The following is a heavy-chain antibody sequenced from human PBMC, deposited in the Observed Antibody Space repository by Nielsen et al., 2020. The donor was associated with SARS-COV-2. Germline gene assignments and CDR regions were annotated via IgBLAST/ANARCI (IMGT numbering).Heavy chain of an antibody. CDR2: ISSDGSEK. CDR1: GFTFRNYG. Sequence: GGSLRLSCAAAGFTFRNYGMHWVRQTPGKGLEWVAVISSDGSEKYYADAVEGRFTISRYNYNNTLYLHMNSLRVEDTAVYYCVTGGQWLVRHPYGMEVWGQGTTVTVSS. D-gene: IGHD6-19*01. J-gene: IGHJ6*02. CDR3: VTGGQWLVRHPYGMEV. V-gene: IGHV3-30*03.